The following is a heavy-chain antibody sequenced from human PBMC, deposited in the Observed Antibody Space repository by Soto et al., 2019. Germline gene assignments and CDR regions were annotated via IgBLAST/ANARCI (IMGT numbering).Heavy chain of an antibody. CDR1: GFTFGTTD. J-gene: IGHJ5*02. CDR2: IDGSGGIT. D-gene: IGHD3-9*01. CDR3: VKNSGWLNT. Sequence: QLLQSGGGLVQPGGSLTLSCAASGFTFGTTDMSWVRQAPGEGLEWVSTIDGSGGITYYADSVKGRFTISRDNSRNTVYLQMNSLRGDDTALYYCVKNSGWLNTWDQGALATGSS. V-gene: IGHV3-23*01.